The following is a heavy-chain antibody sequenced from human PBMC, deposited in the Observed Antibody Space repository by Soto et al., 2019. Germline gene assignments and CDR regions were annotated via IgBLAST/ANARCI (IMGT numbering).Heavy chain of an antibody. Sequence: QVQLVQSGAEVKKPGASVKVSCKASGYTFTSYDINWVRQATGQGLEWMGWMNPNSGNTGYAQKFQGRVTMTRNTSISTAYMEVRRLRSEDTGVYYCAMVGVDGPFVLAFRSPDPQMDVWGQGTTVTVSS. CDR3: AMVGVDGPFVLAFRSPDPQMDV. V-gene: IGHV1-8*01. D-gene: IGHD2-15*01. CDR1: GYTFTSYD. CDR2: MNPNSGNT. J-gene: IGHJ6*02.